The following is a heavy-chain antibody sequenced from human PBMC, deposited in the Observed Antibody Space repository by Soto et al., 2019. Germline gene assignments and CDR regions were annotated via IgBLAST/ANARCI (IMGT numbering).Heavy chain of an antibody. V-gene: IGHV3-23*01. Sequence: GGSLRLSCAASGFTFSNYAMNWVRQAPGKGLEWVSAVSGSGGSTYYADSVKGRFTISRDNSKNTLSLQMNTLRAEDTAVYYCAKGRGLQSPSYDMDVWGQGTTVTVSS. CDR2: VSGSGGST. D-gene: IGHD4-4*01. CDR3: AKGRGLQSPSYDMDV. J-gene: IGHJ6*02. CDR1: GFTFSNYA.